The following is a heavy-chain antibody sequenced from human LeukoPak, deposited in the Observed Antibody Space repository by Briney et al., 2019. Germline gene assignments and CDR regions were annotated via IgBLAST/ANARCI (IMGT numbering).Heavy chain of an antibody. Sequence: GGSLRLSCAASGFTFGSYAMHWVRQAPGKGLEWVAVISYDGSNKYYADSVKGRFTISRDNSKNTLYLQMNSLRAEDTAVYYCARASHYDILTGYSMGDAFDIWGQGTMVTVSS. V-gene: IGHV3-30*04. CDR1: GFTFGSYA. D-gene: IGHD3-9*01. CDR3: ARASHYDILTGYSMGDAFDI. J-gene: IGHJ3*02. CDR2: ISYDGSNK.